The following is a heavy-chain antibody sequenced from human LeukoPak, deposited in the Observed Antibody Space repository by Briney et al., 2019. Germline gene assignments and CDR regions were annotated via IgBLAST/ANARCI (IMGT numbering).Heavy chain of an antibody. CDR2: INSDGSST. D-gene: IGHD3-9*01. Sequence: PGGSLRLSCAASGFTFSSYAMSWVRQAPGKGLVWVSRINSDGSSTSYADSVKGRFTISRDNAKNTLYLQMDSLRAEDTAVYYCARDNILTGYSDYWGQGTLVTVSS. V-gene: IGHV3-74*01. J-gene: IGHJ4*02. CDR1: GFTFSSYA. CDR3: ARDNILTGYSDY.